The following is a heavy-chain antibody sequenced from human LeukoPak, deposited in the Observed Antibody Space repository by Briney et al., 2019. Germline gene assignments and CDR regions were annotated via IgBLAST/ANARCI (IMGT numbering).Heavy chain of an antibody. D-gene: IGHD2-2*01. J-gene: IGHJ5*02. Sequence: ASVKVSCKASGYTFTSYGISWVRQAPGQGLEWMGWIGAYNGNTNYAQKLQGRVTMTTDTSTSTAYMELRSLRSDDTAVYYCASLLSEGTHQLLPWGQGTLVTVSS. CDR3: ASLLSEGTHQLLP. V-gene: IGHV1-18*01. CDR2: IGAYNGNT. CDR1: GYTFTSYG.